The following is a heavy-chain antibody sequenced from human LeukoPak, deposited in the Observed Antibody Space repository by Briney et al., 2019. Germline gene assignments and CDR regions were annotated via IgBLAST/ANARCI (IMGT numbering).Heavy chain of an antibody. Sequence: SETLSLTCAVYGGSFSSYYWGWIRQPPGKGLEWIGEINHTGSTNYNPSLKSRVTISVDTSKNQFSLKLSSVTAADTAVYYCARDLGPDYYYYGMDVWGQGTTVTVSS. D-gene: IGHD3-16*01. CDR3: ARDLGPDYYYYGMDV. V-gene: IGHV4-34*01. CDR1: GGSFSSYY. J-gene: IGHJ6*02. CDR2: INHTGST.